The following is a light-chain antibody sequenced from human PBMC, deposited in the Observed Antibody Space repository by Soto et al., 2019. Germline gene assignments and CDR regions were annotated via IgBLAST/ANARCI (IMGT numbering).Light chain of an antibody. CDR2: QVS. J-gene: IGLJ3*02. CDR3: CSYAGTYSWV. CDR1: SSDVGGYDF. V-gene: IGLV2-14*01. Sequence: QSALTQPASVSGSPGQSITISCTGTSSDVGGYDFVSWYQHHPGKAPRLIIYQVSNRPSGVSNRFSGSKSGNTASLTISGLQPEDEADYYCCSYAGTYSWVFGGGTKLTVL.